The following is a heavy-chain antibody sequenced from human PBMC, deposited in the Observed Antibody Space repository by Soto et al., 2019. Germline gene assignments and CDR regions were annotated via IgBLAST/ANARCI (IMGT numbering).Heavy chain of an antibody. V-gene: IGHV3-23*01. CDR2: ISGSGDRT. CDR1: GFTFGTFA. Sequence: AGGSLRLSCAASGFTFGTFAMSWVRQAPGKGLEWVSFISGSGDRTSYADPVKGRFTISRDTSENMLYLQMNSLRLEDTAIYYCAKLRYYDFWSGENWFDPWGQGTLVTVSS. J-gene: IGHJ5*02. CDR3: AKLRYYDFWSGENWFDP. D-gene: IGHD3-3*01.